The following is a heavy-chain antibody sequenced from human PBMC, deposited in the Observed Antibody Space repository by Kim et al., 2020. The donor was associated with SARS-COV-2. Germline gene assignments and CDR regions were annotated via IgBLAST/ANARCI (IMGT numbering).Heavy chain of an antibody. CDR2: T. Sequence: TSYTPSLQSRASISVDTSRNQFSLNLNSVGAADTAVYYCARQGSRGVISFWGQGALVTVSS. V-gene: IGHV4-39*01. CDR3: ARQGSRGVISF. J-gene: IGHJ4*02. D-gene: IGHD3-10*01.